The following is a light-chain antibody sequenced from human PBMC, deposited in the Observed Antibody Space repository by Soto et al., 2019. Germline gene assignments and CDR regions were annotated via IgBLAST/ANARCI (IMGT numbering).Light chain of an antibody. CDR1: RIVINNY. V-gene: IGKV3-20*01. CDR2: AAS. Sequence: EIVLTQSPGTLSLSPLEIATLSFRASRIVINNYLAWYQQKVGQAPRLLIYAASARAPGIPDRFSGSGSGTDFTLSISRLETEDFAVYYCHQYSSSLTFGGGTKVDIK. J-gene: IGKJ4*01. CDR3: HQYSSSLT.